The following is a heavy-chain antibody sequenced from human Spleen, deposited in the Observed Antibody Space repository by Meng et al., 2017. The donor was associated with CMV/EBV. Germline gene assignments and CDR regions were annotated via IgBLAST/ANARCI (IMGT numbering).Heavy chain of an antibody. CDR1: GGSFSGYY. V-gene: IGHV4-34*01. CDR2: INHSGST. CDR3: ARRPLRTLAARPHPLYYFDY. J-gene: IGHJ4*02. Sequence: GSLRLSCAVYGGSFSGYYRSWIRQPPGKGLEWIGEINHSGSTNYNPSLKSRVTISVDTSKNQFSLKLSSVTAADTAVYYCARRPLRTLAARPHPLYYFDYWGQGTLVTVSS. D-gene: IGHD6-6*01.